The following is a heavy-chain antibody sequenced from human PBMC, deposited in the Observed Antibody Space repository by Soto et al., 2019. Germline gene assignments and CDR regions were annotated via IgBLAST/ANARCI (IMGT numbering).Heavy chain of an antibody. CDR3: TTDTSRITMVRGVIIGFDY. V-gene: IGHV3-15*07. CDR2: IKSKTDGGTT. J-gene: IGHJ4*02. D-gene: IGHD3-10*01. CDR1: GFTFSNAW. Sequence: GGSLRLSCAASGFTFSNAWMNWVRQAPGKGLEWVGRIKSKTDGGTTDYAAPVKGRFTISRDDSKNTLYLQMNSLKTEDTAVYYCTTDTSRITMVRGVIIGFDYWGQGTLVTVSS.